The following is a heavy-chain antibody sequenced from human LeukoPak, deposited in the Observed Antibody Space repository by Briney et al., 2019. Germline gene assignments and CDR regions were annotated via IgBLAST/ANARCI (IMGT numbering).Heavy chain of an antibody. J-gene: IGHJ6*02. CDR1: GGSFSGYY. CDR3: ARLTLIAVAGTGAPNYHHGMDV. CDR2: INHSGST. Sequence: SETLSLTCAVSGGSFSGYYWSWVRQPPGKGLEWIGEINHSGSTNYNPSLKSRVTISVDTSKNQFSLKLSSVTAADTAVYYCARLTLIAVAGTGAPNYHHGMDVWGQGTTVTVSS. D-gene: IGHD6-19*01. V-gene: IGHV4-34*01.